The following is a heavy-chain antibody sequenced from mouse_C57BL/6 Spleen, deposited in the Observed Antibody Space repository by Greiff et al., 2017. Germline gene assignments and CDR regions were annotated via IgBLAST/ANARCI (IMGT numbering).Heavy chain of an antibody. D-gene: IGHD2-1*01. CDR3: ARGGKKAMDY. J-gene: IGHJ4*01. V-gene: IGHV5-4*03. CDR2: ISDGGSYT. Sequence: EVKLVESGGGLAKPGGSLKLSCAASGFTFSSYAMSWVRQTPEKRLEWVATISDGGSYTYYPDNVKGRFTISRDNAKNNLYLQMSHLKSEDTAMYYCARGGKKAMDYWGQGTSVTVSS. CDR1: GFTFSSYA.